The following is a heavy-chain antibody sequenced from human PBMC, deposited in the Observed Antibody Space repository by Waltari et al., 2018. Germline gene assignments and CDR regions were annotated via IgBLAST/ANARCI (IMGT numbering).Heavy chain of an antibody. V-gene: IGHV3-21*01. J-gene: IGHJ6*03. CDR1: GSTSRANG. CDR2: ISSSSSYI. D-gene: IGHD2-2*01. CDR3: ASTWGSSTSHYMDV. Sequence: EVQLVDFGGGLVRPGGSLRLACAASGSTSRANGRTWFPKAPGKGLEWVSSISSSSSYIYYADSVKGRFTISRDNAKNSLYLQMNSLRAEDTAVYYCASTWGSSTSHYMDVWGKGTTVTVSS.